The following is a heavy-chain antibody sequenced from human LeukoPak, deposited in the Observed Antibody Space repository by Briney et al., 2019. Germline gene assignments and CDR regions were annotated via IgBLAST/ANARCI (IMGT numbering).Heavy chain of an antibody. D-gene: IGHD4-23*01. CDR2: IYYSGST. Sequence: SETLSLTCTVSGGSISSYYWSWIRQPPGKGLEWIGYIYYSGSTNYNPSLKSRVTISVDTSKNQFSLKLSSVTAADTAVYYCARLVTPFYYGMDVWGQGTTVTASS. CDR1: GGSISSYY. J-gene: IGHJ6*02. CDR3: ARLVTPFYYGMDV. V-gene: IGHV4-59*01.